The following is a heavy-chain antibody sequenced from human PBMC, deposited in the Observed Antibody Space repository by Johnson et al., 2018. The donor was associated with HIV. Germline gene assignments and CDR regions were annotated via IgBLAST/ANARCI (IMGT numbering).Heavy chain of an antibody. CDR2: IKQDGSEK. D-gene: IGHD6-13*01. V-gene: IGHV3-7*03. CDR1: GFTFSSYG. CDR3: SRPWGASSSPDSFDL. Sequence: VQLVESGGGLVQPGGSLRLSCAASGFTFSSYGMSWVRQAPGKGLEWVANIKQDGSEKYYVDSVKGRFTISRDNAKNSLYLQMNSLRAEDTAVYYCSRPWGASSSPDSFDLWGQGTTVTVSS. J-gene: IGHJ3*01.